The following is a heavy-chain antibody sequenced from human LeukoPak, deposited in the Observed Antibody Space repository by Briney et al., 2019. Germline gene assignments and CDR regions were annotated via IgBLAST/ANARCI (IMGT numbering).Heavy chain of an antibody. CDR1: GFAFSTYW. D-gene: IGHD4-17*01. CDR3: ARQWTAYGDYIWPVDY. Sequence: PGDSLRLSCAASGFAFSTYWTHWFRQSPGKGLVWVSRINSDGSSSNYADSVKGRFTISRDNAKNTLFLQMNSLRAEDTAVYHCARQWTAYGDYIWPVDYWGQGTLVTVSS. CDR2: INSDGSSS. J-gene: IGHJ4*02. V-gene: IGHV3-74*01.